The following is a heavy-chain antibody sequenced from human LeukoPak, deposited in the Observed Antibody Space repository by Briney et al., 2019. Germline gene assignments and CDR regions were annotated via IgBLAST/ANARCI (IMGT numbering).Heavy chain of an antibody. Sequence: PGGPWHPPGPAPGSPFGSYAMNGARQAPARGREWVAVLSYVGSNKYYAASVKGRFPISRYNPKNTLSRQINTLKPADTPVITRAKLDSSSSRGGYYWGQGTLVTVSS. D-gene: IGHD6-13*01. CDR1: GSPFGSYA. J-gene: IGHJ4*02. CDR2: LSYVGSNK. V-gene: IGHV3-30*18. CDR3: AKLDSSSSRGGYY.